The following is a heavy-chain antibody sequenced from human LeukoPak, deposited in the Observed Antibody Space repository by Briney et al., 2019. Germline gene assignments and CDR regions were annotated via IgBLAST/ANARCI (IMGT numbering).Heavy chain of an antibody. CDR1: GFTFSNYA. J-gene: IGHJ4*02. V-gene: IGHV3-23*01. Sequence: GGSLRLSCAASGFTFSNYAMGWVRQAPGKGLEWVSLITGTGGSTYHPDSVKGRFTISRDNSKSTLYLRMSSLRADDTAVYYCAKGHQLVQLYFDYRGQGTLVTVPS. CDR2: ITGTGGST. D-gene: IGHD1-1*01. CDR3: AKGHQLVQLYFDY.